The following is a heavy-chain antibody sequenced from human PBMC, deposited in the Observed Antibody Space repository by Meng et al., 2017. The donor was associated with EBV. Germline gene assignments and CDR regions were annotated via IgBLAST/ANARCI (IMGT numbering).Heavy chain of an antibody. V-gene: IGHV1-69*01. D-gene: IGHD3-10*01. CDR2: LIPMSDAP. J-gene: IGHJ4*02. CDR3: ASESGRGFTPDY. CDR1: GGTFRSDA. Sequence: QGQLGQSGDEVKKPGSSVKVSCKTSGGTFRSDAVSWVRQAPGQGLEWMGGLIPMSDAPYYAQKFQDRVTITADESTSTHYMDLSGLRSEDTAVYYCASESGRGFTPDYWGQGTLVTVSS.